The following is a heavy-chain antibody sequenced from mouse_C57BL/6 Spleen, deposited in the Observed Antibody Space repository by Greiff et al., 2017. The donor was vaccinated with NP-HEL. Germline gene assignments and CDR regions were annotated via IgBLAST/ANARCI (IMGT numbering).Heavy chain of an antibody. CDR3: ARCTTVVATRYFDV. D-gene: IGHD1-1*01. CDR1: GYAFTNYL. CDR2: INPGSGGT. Sequence: QVQLQQSGAELVRPGTSVKVSCKASGYAFTNYLIEWVKQRPGQGLEWIGVINPGSGGTNYNEKFKGKATLTADKSSSTAYMQLSSLTSEDSAVYFCARCTTVVATRYFDVWGTGTTVTVSS. J-gene: IGHJ1*03. V-gene: IGHV1-54*01.